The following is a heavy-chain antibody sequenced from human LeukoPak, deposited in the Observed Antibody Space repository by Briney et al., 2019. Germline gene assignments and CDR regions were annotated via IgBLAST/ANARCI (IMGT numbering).Heavy chain of an antibody. Sequence: GGSLRLSCAASGFTFSSYGMHWVRQAPGKGLVWVAVISYDGSNTNYADSVKGRFTISRDNSKNTLYLQMNSLRAEDTAVYYCAGDCSGGSCYDYWGQGTLVTVSS. CDR1: GFTFSSYG. J-gene: IGHJ4*02. V-gene: IGHV3-30*03. CDR2: ISYDGSNT. D-gene: IGHD2-15*01. CDR3: AGDCSGGSCYDY.